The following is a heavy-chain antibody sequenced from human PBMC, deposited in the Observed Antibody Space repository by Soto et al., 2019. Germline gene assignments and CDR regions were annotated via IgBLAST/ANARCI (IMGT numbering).Heavy chain of an antibody. CDR1: GGSISSYY. J-gene: IGHJ4*02. CDR3: AREGGSDSSGWLDY. D-gene: IGHD6-19*01. V-gene: IGHV4-59*01. CDR2: IYYSGST. Sequence: SETLSLTCTVSGGSISSYYWSCIRQPPGKGLEWIGYIYYSGSTNYNPSLKRRVTISVDTSKNQCSLKLSSVTAADTAVYYCAREGGSDSSGWLDYWGQGTLVTVSS.